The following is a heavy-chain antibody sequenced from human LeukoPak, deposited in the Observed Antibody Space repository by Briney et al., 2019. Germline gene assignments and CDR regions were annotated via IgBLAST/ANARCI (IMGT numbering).Heavy chain of an antibody. D-gene: IGHD3-22*01. CDR2: IIPILGIA. CDR3: ARDRAYDSSGYYGY. CDR1: GGTFSSYA. Sequence: GASVKVSCKASGGTFSSYAISWVRQAPGQGLEWMGRIIPILGIANYAQKFQGRVTITADKSTSTAYMELSSLRSEDTAVYYCARDRAYDSSGYYGYWGQGTLVTVSS. J-gene: IGHJ4*02. V-gene: IGHV1-69*04.